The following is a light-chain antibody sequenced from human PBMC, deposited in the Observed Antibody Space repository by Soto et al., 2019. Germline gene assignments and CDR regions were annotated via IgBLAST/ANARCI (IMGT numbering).Light chain of an antibody. CDR3: MQALQTPRT. V-gene: IGKV2-28*01. Sequence: DIVMTQSPLSLPVTPGEPASISCMSSQSLLHSNGYNYLDCYLQKPGQSPQLLIYLGSNRASGVPDRFSGSGSGTDFTLKISRVEAQDVGVYYCMQALQTPRTFGQSTK. CDR1: QSLLHSNGYNY. J-gene: IGKJ1*01. CDR2: LGS.